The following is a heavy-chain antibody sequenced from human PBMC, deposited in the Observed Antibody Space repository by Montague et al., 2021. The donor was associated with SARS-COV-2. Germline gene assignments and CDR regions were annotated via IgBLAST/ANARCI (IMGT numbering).Heavy chain of an antibody. J-gene: IGHJ3*02. Sequence: SLRLSCAASGFTVSNNYMSWVRQAPGKGLEWVSVIYSGGSTYYADSAKGRFTITRHNSKNTLYLQMNNLIAEDTAVYYCATSMYYDILTGYYRTDGFDIWGQGTMVTVSS. V-gene: IGHV3-53*04. CDR2: IYSGGST. CDR3: ATSMYYDILTGYYRTDGFDI. CDR1: GFTVSNNY. D-gene: IGHD3-9*01.